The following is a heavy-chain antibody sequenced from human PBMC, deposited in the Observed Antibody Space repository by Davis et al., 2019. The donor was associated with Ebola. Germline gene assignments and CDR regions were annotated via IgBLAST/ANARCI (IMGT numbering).Heavy chain of an antibody. J-gene: IGHJ1*01. CDR3: AKLDYNDSYFQD. V-gene: IGHV3-23*01. D-gene: IGHD4-17*01. CDR2: ISAIGGDT. CDR1: GFTFSSYA. Sequence: GGSLRLSCAASGFTFSSYAMSWVRQAPGKGLEWVSRISAIGGDTYYADSVKGRFTISRDNSKNTLNLQMNSLRAEDTAIYYCAKLDYNDSYFQDWGQGTLVIVSS.